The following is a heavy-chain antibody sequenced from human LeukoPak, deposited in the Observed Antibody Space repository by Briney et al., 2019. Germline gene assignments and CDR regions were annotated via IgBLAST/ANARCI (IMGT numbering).Heavy chain of an antibody. D-gene: IGHD6-13*01. V-gene: IGHV4-34*01. Sequence: SETLSLTCAVYGGSFSGYYWSWIRQPPGKGLEWIGEINHRGSTNYNPSLKSRVTISVDTSKNQFSLKLSSVTAADTAVYYCARAAAGLFDYWGQGTLVTVSS. CDR3: ARAAAGLFDY. CDR2: INHRGST. CDR1: GGSFSGYY. J-gene: IGHJ4*02.